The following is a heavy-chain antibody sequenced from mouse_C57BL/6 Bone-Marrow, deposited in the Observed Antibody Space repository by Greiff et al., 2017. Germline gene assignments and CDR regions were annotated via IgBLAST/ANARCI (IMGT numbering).Heavy chain of an antibody. CDR2: IDPSDSYT. Sequence: QVQLQQPGAELVKPGASVKLSCKASGYTFTSYWMQWVKQRPGQGLEWIGEIDPSDSYTNYNQKFKGKATLTVDTSSSTAYMQLSSLTSEDSAVYYCASRYGFDYWGQGTTLTVSS. J-gene: IGHJ2*01. V-gene: IGHV1-50*01. CDR1: GYTFTSYW. D-gene: IGHD1-1*02. CDR3: ASRYGFDY.